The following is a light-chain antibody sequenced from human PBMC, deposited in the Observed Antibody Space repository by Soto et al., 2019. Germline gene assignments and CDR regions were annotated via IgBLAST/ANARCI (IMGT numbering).Light chain of an antibody. V-gene: IGKV1-12*01. CDR1: QGLSSW. Sequence: DIQLTQSPSSVSASVLDRVTITCRASQGLSSWLAWYQYKPGKAPNLLILDVSILASGVPSRFSGSGSGTEFHLNITSPPPEDFATYSCQQHYIYASFGQGT. CDR2: DVS. J-gene: IGKJ1*01. CDR3: QQHYIYAS.